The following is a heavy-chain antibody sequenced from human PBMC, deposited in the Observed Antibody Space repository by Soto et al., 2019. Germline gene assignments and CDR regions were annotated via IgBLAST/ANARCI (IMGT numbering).Heavy chain of an antibody. CDR3: ARERNYIDHYYYYYMDV. CDR2: IYYSGRT. CDR1: GCSISSGGYY. V-gene: IGHV4-31*03. J-gene: IGHJ6*03. D-gene: IGHD1-7*01. Sequence: QVQLPESGPGLVKPSQTLSLTCTVSGCSISSGGYYWSWIRQHPGKGLEWLGYIYYSGRTYYNPSLKSRVTRSVDASKNPFSLQLSSVTAADTAVYYCARERNYIDHYYYYYMDVWGKGTTVTVSS.